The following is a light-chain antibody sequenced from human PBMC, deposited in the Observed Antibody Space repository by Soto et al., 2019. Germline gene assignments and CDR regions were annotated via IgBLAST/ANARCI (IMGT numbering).Light chain of an antibody. CDR1: NSDVGIYDF. V-gene: IGLV2-14*01. CDR3: CSFAGTNSFV. J-gene: IGLJ1*01. Sequence: QSALTQPASVSGTPGQSITISCTGSNSDVGIYDFVSWYQHHPGRAPKLIVSEVSHRPSGVSNRFSGSKSGNTASLAISGLQSEDEADYYCCSFAGTNSFVFGTGTKVTVL. CDR2: EVS.